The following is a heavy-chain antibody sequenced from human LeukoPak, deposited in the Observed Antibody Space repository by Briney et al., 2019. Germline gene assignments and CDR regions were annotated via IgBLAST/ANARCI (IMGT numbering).Heavy chain of an antibody. V-gene: IGHV4-59*01. CDR3: ARSDYYYYYGMDV. Sequence: PPETLSLTCTVSGGSISSYYWSWLRQPPGKGLEWIGYIYYSGSTNYNPSLKSRVTISVDTSKNQFSLKLSSVTAADTAVYYCARSDYYYYYGMDVWGQGTTVTVSS. CDR1: GGSISSYY. CDR2: IYYSGST. J-gene: IGHJ6*02.